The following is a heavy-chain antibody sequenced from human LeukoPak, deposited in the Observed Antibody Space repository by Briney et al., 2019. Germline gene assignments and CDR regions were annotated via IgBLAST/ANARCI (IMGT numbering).Heavy chain of an antibody. V-gene: IGHV3-30-3*01. CDR3: AKEGFDS. CDR2: ISYDGSNK. J-gene: IGHJ4*02. CDR1: GFTFSSYA. Sequence: PGGSLRLSCAASGFTFSSYAMHWARQAPGKGLEWVAVISYDGSNKYYADSVKGRFTISRDNSKNTLYLQMNSLRAEDTAVYYCAKEGFDSWGQGTLVTVSS.